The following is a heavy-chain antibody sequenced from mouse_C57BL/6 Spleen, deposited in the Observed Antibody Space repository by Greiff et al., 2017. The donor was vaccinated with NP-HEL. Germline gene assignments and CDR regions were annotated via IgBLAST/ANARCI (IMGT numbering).Heavy chain of an antibody. J-gene: IGHJ1*03. CDR3: ASEGFITTVVAPSYWYFDV. CDR2: IYPRSGNT. D-gene: IGHD1-1*01. Sequence: VQLQQSGAELARPGASVKLSCKASGYTFPSYGLSWVKQRTGQGLEWIGEIYPRSGNTYYNEKFKGKATLTADKSSSTAYRELRSLTSEDSAVYVCASEGFITTVVAPSYWYFDVWGTGTTVTVSS. CDR1: GYTFPSYG. V-gene: IGHV1-81*01.